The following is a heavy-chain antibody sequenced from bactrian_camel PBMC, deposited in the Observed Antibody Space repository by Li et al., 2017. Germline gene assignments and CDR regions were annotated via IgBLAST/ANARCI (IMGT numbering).Heavy chain of an antibody. V-gene: IGHV3S54*01. J-gene: IGHJ6*01. CDR1: GVIDDSIV. Sequence: HVQLVESGGGSVQTGGSLRLSCEVSGVIDDSIVIAWFRQGSGKEREGVAHIYFGGGSQYYADSVKGRFTISRDNAKNTLYLQMNSLKPEDTAMYYCAAGIGSADFGYWGQGTQVTVSS. CDR2: IYFGGGSQ. CDR3: AAGIGSADFGY.